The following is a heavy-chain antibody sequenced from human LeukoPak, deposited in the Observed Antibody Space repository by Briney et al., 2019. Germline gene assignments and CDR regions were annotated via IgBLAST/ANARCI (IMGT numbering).Heavy chain of an antibody. CDR2: IYYSGST. D-gene: IGHD5/OR15-5a*01. CDR1: GGSISSSSYY. Sequence: SETLSLTCTVSGGSISSSSYYWGWIRQPPGKGLEWIGSIYYSGSTYYNPSLKSRVTISVDTSKNQFSLKLSSVTAADTAVYYCARHTPFTVSGDYWGQGTLVTVSS. CDR3: ARHTPFTVSGDY. V-gene: IGHV4-39*01. J-gene: IGHJ4*02.